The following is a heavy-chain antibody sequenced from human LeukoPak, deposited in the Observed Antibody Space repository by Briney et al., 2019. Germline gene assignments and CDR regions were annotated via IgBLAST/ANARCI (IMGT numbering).Heavy chain of an antibody. Sequence: SETLSLTCTVSGGSISSYYWSWIRQPPGKGLEWIGYIYYSGSTNYNPSLKSRVTISVDTSKNQFSLKLSSVTAAATAVYYCASSSGYYPFDYWGQGTLVTVSS. J-gene: IGHJ4*02. CDR3: ASSSGYYPFDY. CDR2: IYYSGST. D-gene: IGHD3-22*01. CDR1: GGSISSYY. V-gene: IGHV4-59*01.